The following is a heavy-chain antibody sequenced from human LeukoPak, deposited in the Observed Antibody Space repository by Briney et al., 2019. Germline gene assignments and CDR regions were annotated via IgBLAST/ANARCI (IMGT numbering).Heavy chain of an antibody. J-gene: IGHJ4*02. CDR3: ARVSHFDSSGYSP. CDR2: IYYSGIT. V-gene: IGHV4-59*01. D-gene: IGHD3-22*01. CDR1: GGSITTYY. Sequence: PSETLSLTCTVSGGSITTYYWSWIRQPPGKGPEWIGFIYYSGITNYNPSLKSRVTISVDTSKNQFSLKLSSATAADTAVYYCARVSHFDSSGYSPWGQGTLVTVSS.